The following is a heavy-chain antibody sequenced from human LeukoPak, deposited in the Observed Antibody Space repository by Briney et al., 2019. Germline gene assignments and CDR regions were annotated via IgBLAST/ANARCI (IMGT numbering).Heavy chain of an antibody. CDR2: IYYSGST. D-gene: IGHD3-22*01. V-gene: IGHV4-59*01. J-gene: IGHJ3*02. CDR1: GGSISSSY. CDR3: ARRAPYYDTGAYYGMHAFDI. Sequence: PSETLSLTCTVSGGSISSSYWSWIRQPPGKGLEWIGYIYYSGSTNYNPSLKSRATISVDTSKNQFSLKLSSVTAADTAVYYCARRAPYYDTGAYYGMHAFDIWGQGTMVTVSS.